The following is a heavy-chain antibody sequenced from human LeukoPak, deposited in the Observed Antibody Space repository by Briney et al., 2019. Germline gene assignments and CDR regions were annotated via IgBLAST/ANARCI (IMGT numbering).Heavy chain of an antibody. Sequence: SETLSLTCTVSGGSISSYYWSWIRQPPGKGLEWSGYINYSESTNYYPSLKSRVTISVDTSKNQFSLKLSSVTAADTAVYYCARHGRVAGEYDSSGYPSPDLDYWGQGTLVAVSS. CDR2: INYSEST. CDR1: GGSISSYY. V-gene: IGHV4-59*08. D-gene: IGHD3-22*01. J-gene: IGHJ4*02. CDR3: ARHGRVAGEYDSSGYPSPDLDY.